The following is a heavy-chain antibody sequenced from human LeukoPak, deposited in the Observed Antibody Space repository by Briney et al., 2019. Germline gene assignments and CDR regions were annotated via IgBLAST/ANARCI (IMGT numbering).Heavy chain of an antibody. Sequence: GGSLRLSCAASGFTFNNYWIHWVRQVPGKGLVWVSRINNDGSSASYVDSVKGRFTISRDNAKNTLFLQMNSLRAENTAVYYCARRGTGHGMDVWGQGTTVIVSS. CDR3: ARRGTGHGMDV. J-gene: IGHJ6*02. CDR1: GFTFNNYW. V-gene: IGHV3-74*01. D-gene: IGHD1-1*01. CDR2: INNDGSSA.